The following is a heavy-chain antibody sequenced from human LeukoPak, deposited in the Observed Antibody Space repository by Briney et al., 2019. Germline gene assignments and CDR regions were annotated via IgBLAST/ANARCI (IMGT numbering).Heavy chain of an antibody. D-gene: IGHD1-26*01. CDR2: IYSGGST. CDR1: GFTVSSNY. CDR3: ARLYYISMDPYHFDS. V-gene: IGHV3-53*01. J-gene: IGHJ4*02. Sequence: TGGSLRLSCAASGFTVSSNYMSWVRQAPGKGLEWVSVIYSGGSTYYVDSVKGRFTISRDNSKNTLYLQMNSLRAEDTAVYYCARLYYISMDPYHFDSWGQGTLVTVSS.